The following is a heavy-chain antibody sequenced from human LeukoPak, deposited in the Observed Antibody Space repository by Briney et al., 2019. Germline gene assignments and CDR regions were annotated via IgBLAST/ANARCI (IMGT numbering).Heavy chain of an antibody. CDR2: ISGGGGTT. Sequence: PGGSLRLSCAASGFTFSSYAMSWVRQAPGKGLEWVSAISGGGGTTYYADSVKGRFTISRDNSKNTVYVQMDSLRVEDTAVYYCAKHLLSQNDAFDIWGQGTMVTVSS. J-gene: IGHJ3*02. V-gene: IGHV3-23*01. D-gene: IGHD3-3*02. CDR3: AKHLLSQNDAFDI. CDR1: GFTFSSYA.